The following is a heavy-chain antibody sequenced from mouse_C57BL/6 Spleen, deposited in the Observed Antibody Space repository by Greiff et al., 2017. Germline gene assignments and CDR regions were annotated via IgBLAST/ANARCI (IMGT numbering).Heavy chain of an antibody. CDR2: IYPRSGNT. CDR3: ARSGNYGVDY. J-gene: IGHJ2*01. Sequence: VKLMESGAELARPGASVKLSCKASGYTFTSYGISWVKQRTGQGLEWIGEIYPRSGNTYYNEKFKGKATLTADKSSSTAYMELRSLTSEDSAVYFCARSGNYGVDYWGQGTTLTVSS. D-gene: IGHD1-1*02. CDR1: GYTFTSYG. V-gene: IGHV1-81*01.